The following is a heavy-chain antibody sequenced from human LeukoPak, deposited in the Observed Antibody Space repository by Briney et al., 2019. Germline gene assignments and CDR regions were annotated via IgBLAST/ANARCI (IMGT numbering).Heavy chain of an antibody. D-gene: IGHD1-26*01. CDR3: ARDASGSSHY. Sequence: GGSLRLSCAASGFTFSSYAMHWVRLAPGKGLEWVAVISYDGSNKYYADSVKGRFTISRDNSKNTLYLQMNSLRVEDTAVYYCARDASGSSHYWGQGTLVTVSS. CDR1: GFTFSSYA. CDR2: ISYDGSNK. V-gene: IGHV3-30*14. J-gene: IGHJ4*02.